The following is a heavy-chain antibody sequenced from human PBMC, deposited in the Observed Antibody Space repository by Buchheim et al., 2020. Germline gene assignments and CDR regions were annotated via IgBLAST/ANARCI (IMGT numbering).Heavy chain of an antibody. CDR1: GFTFSSYW. V-gene: IGHV3-7*01. CDR2: IKQDGSEK. Sequence: EVQLVESGGGLVQPGGSLRLSCAASGFTFSSYWMRWVRQAPGKGLEWVANIKQDGSEKYYADSVKGRFTISSDNAKNSLYLQMNSLRVEDTAVYYCASEGSGSWPYYFDYWGQGTL. J-gene: IGHJ4*02. D-gene: IGHD6-13*01. CDR3: ASEGSGSWPYYFDY.